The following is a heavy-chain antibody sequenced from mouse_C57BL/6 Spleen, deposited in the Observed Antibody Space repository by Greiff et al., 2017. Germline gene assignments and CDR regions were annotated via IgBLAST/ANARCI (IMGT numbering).Heavy chain of an antibody. CDR2: INPNNGGT. J-gene: IGHJ3*01. CDR3: ASDYYGSSYGAY. D-gene: IGHD1-1*01. Sequence: EVQLQQSGPELVKPGASVKISCKASGYTFTDYYMNWVKQSHGKSLEWIGDINPNNGGTSYNQKFKGKATLTVDKSSSTAYMELRSLTSEDSAVYYCASDYYGSSYGAYWGQGTLVTVSA. V-gene: IGHV1-26*01. CDR1: GYTFTDYY.